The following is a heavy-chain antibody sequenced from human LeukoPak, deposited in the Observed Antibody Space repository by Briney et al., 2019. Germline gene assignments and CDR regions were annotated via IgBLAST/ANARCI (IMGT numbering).Heavy chain of an antibody. CDR3: AKDFDWLSHFDY. CDR1: GFTFSSYA. V-gene: IGHV3-23*01. D-gene: IGHD3-9*01. CDR2: ISGSGGST. Sequence: GGSPRLSCAASGFTFSSYAMSWVRQAPGKGLEWVSAISGSGGSTYYADSVKGRFTISRDNSKNTLYLQMNSLRAEDTAVYYCAKDFDWLSHFDYWGQGTLVTVSS. J-gene: IGHJ4*02.